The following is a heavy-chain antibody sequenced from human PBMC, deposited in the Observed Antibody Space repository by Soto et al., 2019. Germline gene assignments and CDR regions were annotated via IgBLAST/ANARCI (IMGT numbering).Heavy chain of an antibody. D-gene: IGHD2-2*02. CDR3: AKDLAVVPAGTPNLYYYYGMDV. J-gene: IGHJ6*02. CDR1: GFTFSTHG. V-gene: IGHV3-30*18. CDR2: ISYDGTDK. Sequence: GGSLRLSCTDSGFTFSTHGMHWVRQAAGKGLEWVAVISYDGTDKYYADSVKGRFTISRDNSKNTLNLQMNSLRAEDTAVYYCAKDLAVVPAGTPNLYYYYGMDVWGQGTTVTVSS.